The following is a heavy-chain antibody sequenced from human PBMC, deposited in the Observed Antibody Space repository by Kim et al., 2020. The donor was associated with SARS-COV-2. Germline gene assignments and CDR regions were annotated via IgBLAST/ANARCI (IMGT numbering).Heavy chain of an antibody. D-gene: IGHD6-19*01. CDR1: GFTFSSYE. CDR3: ARAQWGYSSGWYKGFDP. Sequence: GGSLRLSCAASGFTFSSYEMNWVRQAPGKGLEWVSYISSSGSTIYYADFVKGRFTISRDNAKNSLFLQMNSLRAEDTALYYCARAQWGYSSGWYKGFDPWGQGTLVTVSS. CDR2: ISSSGSTI. V-gene: IGHV3-48*03. J-gene: IGHJ5*02.